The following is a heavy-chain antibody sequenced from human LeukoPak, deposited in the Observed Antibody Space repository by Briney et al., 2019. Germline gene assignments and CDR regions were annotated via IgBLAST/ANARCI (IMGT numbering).Heavy chain of an antibody. J-gene: IGHJ6*03. CDR1: GASFGDFY. Sequence: SETLSLTCAVYGASFGDFYWSWIRQTPGKGLEWIGDVDQTGSTNYNPSLKSRVTIAVDTSKNQFSLRLTSVTAADTAVYYCARTNYYGSGSYFMDVWGKGTTVTISS. V-gene: IGHV4-34*01. CDR2: VDQTGST. D-gene: IGHD3-10*01. CDR3: ARTNYYGSGSYFMDV.